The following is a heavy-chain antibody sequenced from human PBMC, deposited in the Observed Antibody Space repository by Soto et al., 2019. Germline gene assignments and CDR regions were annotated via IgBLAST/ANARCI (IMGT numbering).Heavy chain of an antibody. Sequence: PGGSLRLSCAASGFTFNTYTMSWVRQAPGRGLEWVASISRTSNYIYYVDSVKGRFTISRDNAKNSLYLQMNSLRAEDTAVYYCRREEYDYWGQGTLVTVSS. CDR1: GFTFNTYT. CDR3: RREEYDY. V-gene: IGHV3-21*01. CDR2: ISRTSNYI. D-gene: IGHD1-26*01. J-gene: IGHJ4*02.